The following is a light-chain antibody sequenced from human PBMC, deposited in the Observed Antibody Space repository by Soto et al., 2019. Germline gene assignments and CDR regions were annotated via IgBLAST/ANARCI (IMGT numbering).Light chain of an antibody. J-gene: IGKJ1*01. CDR2: WAS. CDR1: QSVLSSSNNKNS. V-gene: IGKV4-1*01. Sequence: DIVMTQSPDSLAVSLGERATINCKSSQSVLSSSNNKNSLGWYQQKPGQPPKLLIYWASTRGSGVPDRFSGSVSGTDFTLTISSLQAEDVAVYYCQQYYGTPRAFGPGTKVEVK. CDR3: QQYYGTPRA.